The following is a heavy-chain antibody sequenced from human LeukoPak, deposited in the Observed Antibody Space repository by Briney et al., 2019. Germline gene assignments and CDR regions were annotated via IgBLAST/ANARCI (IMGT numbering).Heavy chain of an antibody. CDR2: ISGRGGST. J-gene: IGHJ4*02. CDR1: GFTFSSYA. Sequence: GGSLRLSCAASGFTFSSYAMSWVRQAPGKGLEWVSAISGRGGSTYYADSVKGRFTISRDNSKNTLYLQMDSLRAEDTAVYYCAKENFMSSVTSFDYWGQGTLVTVSS. CDR3: AKENFMSSVTSFDY. D-gene: IGHD4-11*01. V-gene: IGHV3-23*01.